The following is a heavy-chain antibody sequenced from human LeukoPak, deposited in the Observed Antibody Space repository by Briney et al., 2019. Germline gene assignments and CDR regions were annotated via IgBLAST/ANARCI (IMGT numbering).Heavy chain of an antibody. CDR1: GFTFSGAR. J-gene: IGHJ1*01. D-gene: IGHD3-10*01. CDR2: INNDGSYT. Sequence: GGSLRLSCVASGFTFSGARMHWVRHAPGKELVWVSRINNDGSYTKYADSVKGRLTISRDNAKNTLYLQMNNLRVEDTAVYYCARVSGPGMNEYFHLWGQGTLVTVSS. CDR3: ARVSGPGMNEYFHL. V-gene: IGHV3-74*01.